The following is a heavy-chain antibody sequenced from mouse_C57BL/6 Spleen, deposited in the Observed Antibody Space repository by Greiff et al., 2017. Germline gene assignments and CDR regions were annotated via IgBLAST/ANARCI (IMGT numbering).Heavy chain of an antibody. J-gene: IGHJ2*01. CDR1: GYTFTSYW. CDR3: ASSIYYGNRFDY. Sequence: QVQLKQPGTELVKPGASVKMSCKASGYTFTSYWMNWVKQRPGQGLEWIGIINPSNGGTNYNEKFKSKATLTVDKSSSTAYMQLSRLTSEDSAVYYCASSIYYGNRFDYWGQGTTLTVSS. V-gene: IGHV1-53*01. CDR2: INPSNGGT. D-gene: IGHD2-1*01.